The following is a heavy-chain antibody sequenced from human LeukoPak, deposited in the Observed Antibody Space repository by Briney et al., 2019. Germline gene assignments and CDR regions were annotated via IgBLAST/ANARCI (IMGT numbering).Heavy chain of an antibody. Sequence: SETLSLTCTVSGYSISSGYYWSWIRQPPGKGLEWIGEINHGGSSNYNPSLKSRVTILADTSKNQFSLKVRSVTAADTAMYFCAREREGYFDLWGRGTLVTVSS. CDR1: GYSISSGYY. CDR2: INHGGSS. J-gene: IGHJ2*01. CDR3: AREREGYFDL. V-gene: IGHV4-38-2*02.